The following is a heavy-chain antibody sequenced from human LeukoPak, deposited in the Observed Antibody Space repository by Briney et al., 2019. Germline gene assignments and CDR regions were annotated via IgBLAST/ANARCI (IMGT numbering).Heavy chain of an antibody. D-gene: IGHD6-19*01. V-gene: IGHV3-30*03. Sequence: PGGSLRLSCAASGFTVSSNYMSWVHQAPGKGLEWVAVISYDGSNKYYADSVKGRFTISRDNSKNTLYLQMNSLRAEDTAVYYCASGRVAVASSSLDYWGQGALVTVSS. CDR3: ASGRVAVASSSLDY. CDR2: ISYDGSNK. J-gene: IGHJ4*02. CDR1: GFTVSSNY.